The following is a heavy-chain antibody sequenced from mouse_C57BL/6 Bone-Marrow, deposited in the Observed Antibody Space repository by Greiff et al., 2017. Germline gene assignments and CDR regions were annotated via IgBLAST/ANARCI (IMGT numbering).Heavy chain of an antibody. Sequence: QVQLQQSGAELARPGASVKLSCKASGYTFTSYGISWVKQRTGQGLEWIGEIYPRSGNTYSNEKFKGKATLTADKSSSTAYMELRSLTSEDSAVYFCAITTVVAFSKYFDYWGQGTTLTVSS. CDR2: IYPRSGNT. J-gene: IGHJ2*01. CDR1: GYTFTSYG. D-gene: IGHD1-1*01. V-gene: IGHV1-81*01. CDR3: AITTVVAFSKYFDY.